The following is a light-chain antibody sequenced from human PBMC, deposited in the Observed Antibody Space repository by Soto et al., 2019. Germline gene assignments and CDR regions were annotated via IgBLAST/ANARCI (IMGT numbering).Light chain of an antibody. CDR1: QSVSSY. CDR3: QQYGSSSTWT. J-gene: IGKJ1*01. V-gene: IGKV3-20*01. CDR2: GAS. Sequence: EIVLTQSPATLSLYPGERATLSCRASQSVSSYLAWYQQKPGQAPRLLIYGASSRATGIPDRFSGSGSGTDFTLTISRLEPEDFAVYYCQQYGSSSTWTFGQGTKVDIK.